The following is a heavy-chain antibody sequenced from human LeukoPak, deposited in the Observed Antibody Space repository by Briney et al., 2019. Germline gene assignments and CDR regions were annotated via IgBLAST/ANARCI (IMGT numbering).Heavy chain of an antibody. CDR3: ARPSNLYYYGSGSYWVY. CDR1: GYSFRNYL. J-gene: IGHJ4*02. CDR2: IYPDDSDA. V-gene: IGHV5-51*01. Sequence: GESLKISCKGSGYSFRNYLVGWVPQMPGKGLEWMGIIYPDDSDAKYSPSFQGQVTISADKSISTAYLQWSSLKASDTAMYYCARPSNLYYYGSGSYWVYWGQGTLVTVSS. D-gene: IGHD3-10*01.